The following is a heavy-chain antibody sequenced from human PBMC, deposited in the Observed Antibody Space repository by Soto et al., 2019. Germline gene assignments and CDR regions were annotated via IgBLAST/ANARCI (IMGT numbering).Heavy chain of an antibody. CDR3: AWGVGASGYFDF. D-gene: IGHD3-16*01. CDR1: GCTFTGYG. J-gene: IGHJ3*01. Sequence: ASVKVSCKASGCTFTGYGISWVRQAPGKGLEWMGRISAYNGNTNYAPKLQGRVTMTTGTSTSTACMELRGLTSEDPAVSLCAWGVGASGYFDFW. CDR2: ISAYNGNT. V-gene: IGHV1-18*01.